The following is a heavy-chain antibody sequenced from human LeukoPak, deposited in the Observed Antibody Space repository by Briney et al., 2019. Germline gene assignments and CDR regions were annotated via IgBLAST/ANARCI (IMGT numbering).Heavy chain of an antibody. CDR3: AKGNPFYDY. D-gene: IGHD5/OR15-5a*01. Sequence: PSETLSLTCTVSGGSISSNNYYWGWIRQPPGKGLEWIGNIYTGGSTYYSPSLKSRVIISLDTSENQFSLTLSSVTAADTAVYYCAKGNPFYDYWGQGTLVTVSS. CDR1: GGSISSNNYY. V-gene: IGHV4-39*07. J-gene: IGHJ4*02. CDR2: IYTGGST.